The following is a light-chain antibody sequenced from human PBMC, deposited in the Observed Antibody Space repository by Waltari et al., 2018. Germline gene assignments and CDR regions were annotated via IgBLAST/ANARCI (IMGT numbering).Light chain of an antibody. J-gene: IGLJ2*01. CDR2: DNR. V-gene: IGLV1-51*01. CDR1: SSTIGSNY. Sequence: QSVLTQPPSVSAAAGQKVTISCSGSSSTIGSNYVSWYQHLPGTVPKLLIYDNRGGPSGIPDRFSGSKAGTSAALEITGLQAEDEADYYCGSWDATVRVGVFGGGTRLTVL. CDR3: GSWDATVRVGV.